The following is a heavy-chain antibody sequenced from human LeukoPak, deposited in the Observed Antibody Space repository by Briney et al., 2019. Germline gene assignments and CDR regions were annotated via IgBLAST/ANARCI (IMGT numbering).Heavy chain of an antibody. J-gene: IGHJ6*03. Sequence: SQTLSLTCTVSGGSISSGSYYWSWIRQPAGKGLEWIGRIYTSGSTNYNPSLKSRVTMSVDTSKNQFSLKLSSVTAADTAVYYCARLVVGGYRYYYYMDVWGKGTTVTVSS. CDR2: IYTSGST. V-gene: IGHV4-61*02. CDR1: GGSISSGSYY. D-gene: IGHD3-16*02. CDR3: ARLVVGGYRYYYYMDV.